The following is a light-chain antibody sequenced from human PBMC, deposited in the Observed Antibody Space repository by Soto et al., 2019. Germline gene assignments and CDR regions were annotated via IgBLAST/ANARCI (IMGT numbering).Light chain of an antibody. Sequence: QSALTQPASVSGSPGQSITISCTGTSSDVGNYISVSWYRQHPGKAPKLMIYDINNRPSGVSNRFSGSKSGNTASLTISGLQAEDEADYYCVSYTTSASYVFGTGTKLTVL. J-gene: IGLJ1*01. CDR1: SSDVGNYIS. CDR2: DIN. CDR3: VSYTTSASYV. V-gene: IGLV2-14*01.